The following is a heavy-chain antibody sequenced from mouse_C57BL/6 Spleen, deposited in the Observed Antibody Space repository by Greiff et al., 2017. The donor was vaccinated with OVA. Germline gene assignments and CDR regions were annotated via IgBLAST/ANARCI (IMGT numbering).Heavy chain of an antibody. Sequence: QVQLQQSGAELARPGASVKMSCKASGYTFTSYTMHWVKQRPGQGLEWIGYINPSSGYTKYNQKFKDQATLTADKSSSTAYMQLSSLTSEDSAVYYCARSIYDGYHTLNWDAMDCWGQGTSVTVSS. CDR1: GYTFTSYT. V-gene: IGHV1-4*01. J-gene: IGHJ4*01. CDR3: ARSIYDGYHTLNWDAMDC. CDR2: INPSSGYT. D-gene: IGHD2-2*01.